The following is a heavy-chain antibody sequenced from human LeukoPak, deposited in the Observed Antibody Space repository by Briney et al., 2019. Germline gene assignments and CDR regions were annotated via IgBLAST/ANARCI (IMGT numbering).Heavy chain of an antibody. CDR2: ISGSGGST. J-gene: IGHJ4*02. CDR3: AKVPNYDILTGYYVFDY. D-gene: IGHD3-9*01. CDR1: GFTFSDYW. Sequence: PGGSLRLSCAASGFTFSDYWMNWVRQAPGKGLEWVSAISGSGGSTYYADSVKGRFTISRDNSKNTLYLQMNSLRAEDTAVYYCAKVPNYDILTGYYVFDYWGRGTLVTVSS. V-gene: IGHV3-23*01.